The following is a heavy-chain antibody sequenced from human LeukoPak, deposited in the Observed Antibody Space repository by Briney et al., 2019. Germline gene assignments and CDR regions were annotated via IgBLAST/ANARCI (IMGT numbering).Heavy chain of an antibody. CDR2: ISAYNGNT. J-gene: IGHJ4*02. CDR1: GGTFSSYA. V-gene: IGHV1-18*01. CDR3: ARDRSRRYDFWSGYLNY. Sequence: ASVKVSCKASGGTFSSYAISWLRQAPGQGLEWMGWISAYNGNTNYAQKLQGRVTMTTDTSTSTAYMELRSLRSDDTAVYYCARDRSRRYDFWSGYLNYWGQGTLVTVSS. D-gene: IGHD3-3*01.